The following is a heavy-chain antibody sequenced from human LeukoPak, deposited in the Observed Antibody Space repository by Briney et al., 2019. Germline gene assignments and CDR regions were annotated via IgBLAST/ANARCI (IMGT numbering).Heavy chain of an antibody. J-gene: IGHJ4*02. CDR2: IYYSGST. CDR3: ARALQNIVVVPAAAFDY. Sequence: SGPLSLTCTVSGGSISSSSYYWGWIRQRPGKGLEWIGSIYYSGSTYYNPSLKSRVTISVDTSKHQFSLKLSAVTAADTAVYYCARALQNIVVVPAAAFDYWGQGTLVTVSS. V-gene: IGHV4-39*01. CDR1: GGSISSSSYY. D-gene: IGHD2-2*01.